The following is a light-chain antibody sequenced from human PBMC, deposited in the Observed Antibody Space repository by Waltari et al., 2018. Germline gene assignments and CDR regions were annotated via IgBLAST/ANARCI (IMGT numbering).Light chain of an antibody. CDR2: DVT. CDR1: SSDIGVYNH. J-gene: IGLJ1*01. CDR3: SSYTTSISYV. Sequence: QSALTQPASVSGSPGQSITISCTGTSSDIGVYNHVSWYQKHPGKAPKLMIYDVTNRPSGVSDRFSGSKSDYTASLTISGLQAEDEADYYCSSYTTSISYVFGTGTRVTVL. V-gene: IGLV2-14*03.